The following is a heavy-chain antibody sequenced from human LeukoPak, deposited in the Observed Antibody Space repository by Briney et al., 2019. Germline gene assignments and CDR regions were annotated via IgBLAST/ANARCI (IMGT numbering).Heavy chain of an antibody. Sequence: PSETLSLTCAVYGGSFSGYYWSWIRQPPGKGLEWVGEINHSGSTNYNPSLKSRVTISVDTSKNQFSLKLSSVTAADTAVYYCARGNDFWSGYRDFDYWGQGTLVTVSS. CDR2: INHSGST. V-gene: IGHV4-34*01. D-gene: IGHD3-3*01. CDR3: ARGNDFWSGYRDFDY. J-gene: IGHJ4*02. CDR1: GGSFSGYY.